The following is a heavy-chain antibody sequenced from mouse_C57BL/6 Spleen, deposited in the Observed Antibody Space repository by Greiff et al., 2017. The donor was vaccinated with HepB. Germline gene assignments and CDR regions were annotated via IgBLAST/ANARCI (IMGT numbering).Heavy chain of an antibody. D-gene: IGHD2-14*01. CDR1: GFTFSDYG. CDR3: ARQGVRGYFDV. CDR2: ISNLAYSI. Sequence: EVNLVESGGGLVQPGGSLKLSCAASGFTFSDYGMAWVRQAPRKGPEWVAFISNLAYSIYYADTVTGRFTISRENAKNTLYLEMSSLRSEDTAMYYCARQGVRGYFDVWGTGTTVTVSS. V-gene: IGHV5-15*01. J-gene: IGHJ1*03.